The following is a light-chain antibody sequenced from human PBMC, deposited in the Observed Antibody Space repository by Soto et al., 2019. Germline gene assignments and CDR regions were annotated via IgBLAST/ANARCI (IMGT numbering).Light chain of an antibody. CDR1: QSISNW. CDR2: KAS. J-gene: IGKJ1*01. CDR3: QHYDRYSGT. Sequence: DIQMTQSPSTLSASVGDRVTITCRASQSISNWLAWYQQKPGEAPKLLIYKASTLKSGVPSRFSGSGSGTEFTLTISSLQPDDFATYYCQHYDRYSGTFGQGTKV. V-gene: IGKV1-5*03.